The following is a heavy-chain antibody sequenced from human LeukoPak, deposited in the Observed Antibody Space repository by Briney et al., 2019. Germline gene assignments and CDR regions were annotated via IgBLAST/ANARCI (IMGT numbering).Heavy chain of an antibody. CDR2: IYYSGST. J-gene: IGHJ4*02. CDR1: GGSISSSSYY. D-gene: IGHD3-9*01. Sequence: SETLSLTCTVSGGSISSSSYYWGWIRQPPGKGLEWIGSIYYSGSTYYNPSLKSRVTISVDTSKNQFSLKLSSVTAADTAVYYCARQTMGRYFDWLSGYYFDYWGQGTLVTVSS. CDR3: ARQTMGRYFDWLSGYYFDY. V-gene: IGHV4-39*01.